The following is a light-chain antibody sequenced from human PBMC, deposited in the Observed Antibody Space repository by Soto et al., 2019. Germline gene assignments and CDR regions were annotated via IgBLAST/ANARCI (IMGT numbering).Light chain of an antibody. CDR3: QEYDGAPLT. J-gene: IGKJ4*01. CDR2: AAS. CDR1: QDINIY. Sequence: DIQMTQSPSSLSASVGDRVTITCRAGQDINIYLAWYQQKPGKVPKLLISAASTLQSGVPSRFSGSGSGTDFTLTTSSLQPDDVATYYCQEYDGAPLTFGGGTKVEIK. V-gene: IGKV1-27*01.